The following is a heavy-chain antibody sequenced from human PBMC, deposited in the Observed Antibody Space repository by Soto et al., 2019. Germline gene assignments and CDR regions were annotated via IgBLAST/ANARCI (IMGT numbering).Heavy chain of an antibody. D-gene: IGHD6-19*01. Sequence: ASVKVSCKASGYTFKNYGIKWVRQAPGQGLEWVGWITTYNGNRYSAEKFQGRVTMTTDTSTSTTYMELKSLTSDDTGVYYCARDAQPKGVAADGASDYWGQGPLVTVSS. V-gene: IGHV1-18*01. CDR3: ARDAQPKGVAADGASDY. J-gene: IGHJ4*02. CDR1: GYTFKNYG. CDR2: ITTYNGNR.